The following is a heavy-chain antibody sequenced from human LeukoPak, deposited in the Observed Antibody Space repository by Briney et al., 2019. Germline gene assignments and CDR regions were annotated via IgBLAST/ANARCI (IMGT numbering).Heavy chain of an antibody. CDR2: IKQDGSEK. V-gene: IGHV3-7*01. CDR1: GFTFSSYW. J-gene: IGHJ6*03. CDR3: ARERNFYYMDV. Sequence: GGSLRLSCAASGFTFSSYWMSWVRQAPGKGLEWVANIKQDGSEKYYVDSVKGRFTISRDNAKNSLYLQMNTLRAEDTAVYYCARERNFYYMDVWGKGTRVTVSS.